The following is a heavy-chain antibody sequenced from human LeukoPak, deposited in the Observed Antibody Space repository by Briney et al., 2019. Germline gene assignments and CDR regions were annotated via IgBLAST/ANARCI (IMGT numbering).Heavy chain of an antibody. Sequence: GASVKVSCKASGYTFTSYAMHWVRQAPGQRLEWMGWINAGNGNTKYSQEFQGRVTITRDTSASTAYMELSSLRSEDMAVYYCALSKDDFWSGFDYWGQGTLVTVSS. CDR3: ALSKDDFWSGFDY. D-gene: IGHD3-3*01. CDR2: INAGNGNT. V-gene: IGHV1-3*03. CDR1: GYTFTSYA. J-gene: IGHJ4*02.